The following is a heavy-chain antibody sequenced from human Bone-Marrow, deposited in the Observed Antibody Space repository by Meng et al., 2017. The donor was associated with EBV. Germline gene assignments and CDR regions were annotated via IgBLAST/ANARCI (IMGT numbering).Heavy chain of an antibody. Sequence: QVELVQSGAGVKKPGSSVKVSCKTSGGPFNSDAISWVRQAPGQGLEWIGGLIPMLGAPNYAQKFQDRVTIIADKSTSTHYMQLSSLRSDDTAVYYCASESGRGYTPDYWGRGTLVTVSS. CDR2: LIPMLGAP. V-gene: IGHV1-69*06. J-gene: IGHJ4*02. CDR1: GGPFNSDA. CDR3: ASESGRGYTPDY. D-gene: IGHD3-10*01.